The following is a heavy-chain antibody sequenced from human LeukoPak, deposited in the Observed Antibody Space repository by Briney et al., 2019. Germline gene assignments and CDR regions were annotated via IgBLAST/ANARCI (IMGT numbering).Heavy chain of an antibody. CDR2: IWYDGSNK. Sequence: GGSLRLSCAASGFTFSSYGMHWVRQAPGKGLEWVAVIWYDGSNKYYADSVKGRFTISRDNSKNTLYLLMSSLRAEDTAVYYCAKGGRDIVVVPATMARYYFYYMDVWGKATTVTVSS. V-gene: IGHV3-33*06. J-gene: IGHJ6*03. D-gene: IGHD2-2*01. CDR1: GFTFSSYG. CDR3: AKGGRDIVVVPATMARYYFYYMDV.